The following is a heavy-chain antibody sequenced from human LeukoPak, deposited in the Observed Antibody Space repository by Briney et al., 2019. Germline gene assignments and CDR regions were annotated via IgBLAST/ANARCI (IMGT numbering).Heavy chain of an antibody. Sequence: GGSLPVPRAASGFNFDDYAMHWVRQAPGKGLEWVSSISWNSGSIAYADSVKGRFTISRDNAKSSLYLQMNSLIAEDTAFYYCSRVDSSGYVSYFDYWGQGTLVTVSS. CDR2: ISWNSGSI. V-gene: IGHV3-9*01. CDR1: GFNFDDYA. D-gene: IGHD3-22*01. CDR3: SRVDSSGYVSYFDY. J-gene: IGHJ4*02.